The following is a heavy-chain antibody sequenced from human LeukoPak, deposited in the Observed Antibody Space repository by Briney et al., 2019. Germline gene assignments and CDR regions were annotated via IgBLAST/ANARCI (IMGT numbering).Heavy chain of an antibody. J-gene: IGHJ4*02. CDR3: ARDRVGATDYFDY. D-gene: IGHD1-26*01. CDR2: ISYDGSNK. CDR1: GSTFSSYA. Sequence: QSGGSLSLSCAASGSTFSSYAMHWVRQAPGKGLEWVAVISYDGSNKYYADSVKGRFTISRDNSKNTLYLQMNSLRAEDTAVYYCARDRVGATDYFDYWGQGTLVTVSS. V-gene: IGHV3-30-3*01.